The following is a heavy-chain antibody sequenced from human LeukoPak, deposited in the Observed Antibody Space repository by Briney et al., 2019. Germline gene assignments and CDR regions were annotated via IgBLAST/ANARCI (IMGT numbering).Heavy chain of an antibody. CDR2: INHGGST. V-gene: IGHV4-34*01. J-gene: IGHJ5*02. Sequence: PSQTLSLTCAVYGGSFSGYYWTWIRQTPGKGLEWIGGINHGGSTNYNPSLRSRVTISVDTSKNQFSLRLRSVSAADTAVYYCARGWVVTAYAPFDPWPGNPGHRVL. D-gene: IGHD2-21*02. CDR1: GGSFSGYY. CDR3: ARGWVVTAYAPFDP.